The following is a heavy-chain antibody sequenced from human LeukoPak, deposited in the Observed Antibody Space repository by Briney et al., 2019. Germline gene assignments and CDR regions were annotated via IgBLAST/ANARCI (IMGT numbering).Heavy chain of an antibody. V-gene: IGHV3-48*04. J-gene: IGHJ4*02. CDR2: VGISSGNT. D-gene: IGHD5-12*01. CDR1: GFTFTDYS. CDR3: ARDHRYAFDN. Sequence: GGSLRLSCAASGFTFTDYSMNWVRQAPGKGLEWISYVGISSGNTKYADSVKGRFTISGDSAKNSVFLQMNSLRVEDTAVYYCARDHRYAFDNWGQGTLVTVSS.